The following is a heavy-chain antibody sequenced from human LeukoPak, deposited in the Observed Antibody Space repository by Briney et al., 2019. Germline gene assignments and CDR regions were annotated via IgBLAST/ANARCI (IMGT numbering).Heavy chain of an antibody. CDR1: GFTFSSYA. D-gene: IGHD5-12*01. Sequence: GGSLRLSCAATGFTFSSYAMSWVRQAPGKGLEWLSHISSSSGHTNYADSVKGRFTISRDKAKNSLYLQMNSLRADDTATYYCARLNGGYGSTGGFDPWGQGTLVTVSS. CDR3: ARLNGGYGSTGGFDP. J-gene: IGHJ5*02. V-gene: IGHV3-21*05. CDR2: ISSSSGHT.